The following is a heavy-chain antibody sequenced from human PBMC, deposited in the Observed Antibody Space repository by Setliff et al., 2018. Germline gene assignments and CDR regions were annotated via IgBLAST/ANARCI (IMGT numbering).Heavy chain of an antibody. D-gene: IGHD6-19*01. Sequence: SETLSLTCTVSGYSISSGYIWGWIRQPPGKGLEWIGYIYYSGSTNYNPSLKSRVTMSVDTSKNQFSLKLSSVTAADMAVYYCAREQWLDPPGYYYMDVWAKGTTVTVSS. V-gene: IGHV4-28*03. CDR2: IYYSGST. J-gene: IGHJ6*03. CDR3: AREQWLDPPGYYYMDV. CDR1: GYSISSGYI.